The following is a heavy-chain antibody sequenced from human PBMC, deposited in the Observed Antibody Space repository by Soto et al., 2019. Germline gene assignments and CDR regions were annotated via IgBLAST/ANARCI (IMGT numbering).Heavy chain of an antibody. CDR3: AKPSSDFGSGYSHPFDY. J-gene: IGHJ4*02. D-gene: IGHD3-3*01. CDR1: GFSFSSFG. V-gene: IGHV3-33*03. CDR2: IWYDGSLE. Sequence: QVQLVESGGGVVQPGRSLRLSCAASGFSFSSFGMHWVRQAPGKGLEWVAIIWYDGSLEYYADSVKGRFTISRDNSKNTLYLQMNSLRVEDTAVYYCAKPSSDFGSGYSHPFDYWGQGTLVTVSS.